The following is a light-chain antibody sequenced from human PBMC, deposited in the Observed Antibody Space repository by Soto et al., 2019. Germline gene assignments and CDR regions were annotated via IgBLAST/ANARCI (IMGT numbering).Light chain of an antibody. CDR3: QQYNSYSRT. Sequence: GDRVTITCRASQSISSWLAWYQQKPGKAPKLLIYDVSSLESGVPSRCSGSGSGTEFTRTSTSLQPDDFATYYCQQYNSYSRTVGQGTKVDIK. CDR2: DVS. V-gene: IGKV1-5*01. CDR1: QSISSW. J-gene: IGKJ1*01.